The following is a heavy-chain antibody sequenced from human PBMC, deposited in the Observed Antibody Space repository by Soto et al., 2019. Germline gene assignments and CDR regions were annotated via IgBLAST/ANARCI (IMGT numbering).Heavy chain of an antibody. CDR2: IYYSGST. V-gene: IGHV4-30-4*08. CDR1: GFTFSDYY. CDR3: ASAKEMDYYYYGMDV. Sequence: LRLSCAASGFTFSDYYMSWIRQPPGKGLEWIGYIYYSGSTYYNPSLKSRVTISVDTSKNQFSLKLSSVTAADTAVYYCASAKEMDYYYYGMDVWGQGTTVTVSS. J-gene: IGHJ6*02.